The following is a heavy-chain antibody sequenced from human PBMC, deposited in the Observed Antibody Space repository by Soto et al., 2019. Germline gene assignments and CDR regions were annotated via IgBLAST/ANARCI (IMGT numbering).Heavy chain of an antibody. CDR1: AFAFSDYS. CDR2: ISGGGGNT. D-gene: IGHD6-19*01. J-gene: IGHJ4*02. CDR3: AKETYGSGWTLDS. V-gene: IGHV3-23*01. Sequence: DVQLLESGGGVVQSGGSLRLSCSASAFAFSDYSMHWVRQAPGKGPEWVSAISGGGGNTYYAGSVNGRFTISRDNSRNTLYLQMHSLRDDDTALYYCAKETYGSGWTLDSWGQGTRATVSS.